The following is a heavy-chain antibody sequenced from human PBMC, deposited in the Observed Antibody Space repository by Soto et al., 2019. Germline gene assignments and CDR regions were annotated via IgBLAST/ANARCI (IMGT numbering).Heavy chain of an antibody. D-gene: IGHD3-10*01. CDR2: ISYDGSNK. V-gene: IGHV3-30-3*01. CDR3: ARSPYYYGSGSYAYYGMDV. Sequence: SLGLSCAASGFTFSSYAMYWVRQAPGKGLEWVAVISYDGSNKYYADSVKGRFTISRDNSKNTLYLQMNSLRAEDTAVYYCARSPYYYGSGSYAYYGMDVWGQGTTVTVSS. CDR1: GFTFSSYA. J-gene: IGHJ6*02.